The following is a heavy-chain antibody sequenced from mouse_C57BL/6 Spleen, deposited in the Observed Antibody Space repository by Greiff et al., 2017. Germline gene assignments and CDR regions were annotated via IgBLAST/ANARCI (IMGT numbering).Heavy chain of an antibody. D-gene: IGHD1-1*01. CDR1: GYTFTDYE. CDR2: IDPETGGT. V-gene: IGHV1-15*01. CDR3: TRRDGSSFYYAMDY. J-gene: IGHJ4*01. Sequence: VQLQQSGAELVRPGASVTLSCKASGYTFTDYEMHWVKQTPVHGLEWIGAIDPETGGTAYNQKFKGKAILTADKSSRTAYMELRSLTSEDSAVYYCTRRDGSSFYYAMDYWGQGTSVTVSS.